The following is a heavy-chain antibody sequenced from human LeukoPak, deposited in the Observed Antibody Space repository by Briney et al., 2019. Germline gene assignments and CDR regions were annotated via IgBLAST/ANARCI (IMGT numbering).Heavy chain of an antibody. CDR1: GGSFSGYY. J-gene: IGHJ4*02. CDR3: ARGGRPGVDY. CDR2: INHSGST. Sequence: SGTLSLTCAVYGGSFSGYYWSWIRQPPGKGLEWIGEINHSGSTNYNPSLKSRVTISVDTSKNQFSLKLSSVTAADTAVYYCARGGRPGVDYWGQGTLVTV. V-gene: IGHV4-34*01. D-gene: IGHD6-25*01.